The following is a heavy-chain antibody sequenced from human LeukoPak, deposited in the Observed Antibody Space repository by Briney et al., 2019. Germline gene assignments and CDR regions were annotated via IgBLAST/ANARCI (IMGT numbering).Heavy chain of an antibody. J-gene: IGHJ6*02. CDR1: GFTFSSYG. Sequence: GRSLRLSCAASGFTFSSYGMHWVSQAPGKGLEWVAVISYDGSNKYYADSVKGRFTISRDNSKNTLYLQMNSLRAEDTAVYYCAKEAKSSDYYYYGMDVWGQGTTVTVSS. CDR3: AKEAKSSDYYYYGMDV. V-gene: IGHV3-30*18. CDR2: ISYDGSNK.